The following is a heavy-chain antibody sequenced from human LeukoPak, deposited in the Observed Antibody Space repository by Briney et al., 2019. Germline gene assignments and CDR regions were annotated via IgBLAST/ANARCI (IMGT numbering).Heavy chain of an antibody. CDR1: GFTFSSYA. CDR2: IGGSGGST. D-gene: IGHD6-13*01. Sequence: GGSLRVSCAASGFTFSSYAMSWVRQARGKGLEWVSSIGGSGGSTYYADSVKGRFTISRDNSKNTLYLQMNSLRAEDTAVYYCAKVETAAAATLRGFDYWGQGTLVTVSS. CDR3: AKVETAAAATLRGFDY. J-gene: IGHJ4*02. V-gene: IGHV3-23*01.